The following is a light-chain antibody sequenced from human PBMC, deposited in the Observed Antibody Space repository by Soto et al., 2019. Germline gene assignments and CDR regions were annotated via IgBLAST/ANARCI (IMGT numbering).Light chain of an antibody. CDR1: QSVSSSY. J-gene: IGKJ5*01. CDR3: QQYNKWPPIT. V-gene: IGKV3-15*01. Sequence: DIVLTQSPGTLCLSPGERSTLSCMAIQSVSSSYLAWYQQKPGQAPRLLIYDTSTRATGIPARFSGSGSGTEFTLTISSLQSEDFAIYYCQQYNKWPPITFGQGTRLEIK. CDR2: DTS.